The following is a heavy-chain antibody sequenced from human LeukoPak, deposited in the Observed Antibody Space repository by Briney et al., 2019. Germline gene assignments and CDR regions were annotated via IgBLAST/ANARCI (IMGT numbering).Heavy chain of an antibody. J-gene: IGHJ4*02. CDR3: ARGGMVRGVITPPFDY. D-gene: IGHD3-10*01. V-gene: IGHV3-7*03. CDR1: GFTFSSYW. Sequence: GGSLRLSCAASGFTFSSYWMSWVRQAPGKGLEWVANIKQDGSEKYYVDSVKGRFTISRDNAKNSLYPQMNSLRAEDTAVYYCARGGMVRGVITPPFDYWGQGTLVTVFS. CDR2: IKQDGSEK.